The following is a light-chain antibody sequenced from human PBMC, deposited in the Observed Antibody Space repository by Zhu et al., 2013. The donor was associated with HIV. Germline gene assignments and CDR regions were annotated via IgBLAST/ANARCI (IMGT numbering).Light chain of an antibody. V-gene: IGLV1-40*01. CDR3: SSYTSSSTLVV. CDR2: GNS. Sequence: QSVLTQPPSVSGAPGQRVTISCTGSSSNIGAGYDVHWYQQLPGTAPKLLIYGNSNRPSGVPDRISGSKSGTSASLAITGLQAEDEADYYCSSYTSSSTLVVFGGGTKLTVL. J-gene: IGLJ2*01. CDR1: SSNIGAGYD.